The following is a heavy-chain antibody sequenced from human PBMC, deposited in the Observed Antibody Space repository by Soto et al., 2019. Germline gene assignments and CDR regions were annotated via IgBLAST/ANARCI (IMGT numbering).Heavy chain of an antibody. D-gene: IGHD3-9*01. CDR2: INPSGGST. V-gene: IGHV1-46*03. CDR3: ARDFPTGYYTNYYYYMDV. Sequence: ASVKVSCKASGYTFTSYYMHWVRQAPGQGLEWMGIINPSGGSTSYAQKFQGRVTMTRDTSTSTVYMELSSLRSEDTAVYYCARDFPTGYYTNYYYYMDVWGKGTTVTVSS. CDR1: GYTFTSYY. J-gene: IGHJ6*03.